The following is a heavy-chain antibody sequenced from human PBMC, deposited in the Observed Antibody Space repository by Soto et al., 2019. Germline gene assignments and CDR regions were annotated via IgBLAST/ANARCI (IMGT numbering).Heavy chain of an antibody. J-gene: IGHJ3*02. CDR1: GFSLRTPGVG. CDR3: AHNPPLESGAFDI. CDR2: LYWDDDN. Sequence: TLVHPTQALTLTCTFSGFSLRTPGVGVGWIRQPPGNDLEWLALLYWDDDNRYNPSLKSRLTLTKDTSKTEVVLTLTNVDHADTATYYCAHNPPLESGAFDIWGQGTMVTVSS. D-gene: IGHD1-1*01. V-gene: IGHV2-5*02.